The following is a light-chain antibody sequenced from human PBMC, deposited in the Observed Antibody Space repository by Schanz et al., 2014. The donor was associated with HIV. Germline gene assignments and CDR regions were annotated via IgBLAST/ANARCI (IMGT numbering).Light chain of an antibody. CDR2: DAS. J-gene: IGKJ4*01. CDR3: QYFGNSGGT. CDR1: QSVDSSF. Sequence: VLTQSPGTLSLSPGERATLSCRASQSVDSSFLAWYQQKPGQAPRLLIYDASNRATGIPARFSGSGSGTDFTLTISSLEPEDFAVYYCQYFGNSGGTFGGGTKVEIK. V-gene: IGKV3-20*01.